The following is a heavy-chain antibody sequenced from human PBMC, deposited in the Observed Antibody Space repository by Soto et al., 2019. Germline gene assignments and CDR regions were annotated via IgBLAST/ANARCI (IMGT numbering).Heavy chain of an antibody. CDR3: ARDDFGCSSTSCYYNWFDP. D-gene: IGHD2-2*01. Sequence: ASVKVSCKASGYTFTSYGISWVRQAPGQGLEWVGWISAYNGNTNYAQKLQGRVTMTTDTSTSTAYMELRSLRSDDTAVYYCARDDFGCSSTSCYYNWFDPWGQGTLVTVSS. CDR1: GYTFTSYG. V-gene: IGHV1-18*01. CDR2: ISAYNGNT. J-gene: IGHJ5*02.